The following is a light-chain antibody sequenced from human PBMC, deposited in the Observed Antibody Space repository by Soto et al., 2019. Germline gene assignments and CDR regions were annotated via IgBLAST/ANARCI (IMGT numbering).Light chain of an antibody. CDR2: WAS. CDR3: QQYFTTPLT. Sequence: DILMSQSPDSLAMSLGERATINCKYIQSLLYSSNNKNYFAWYQQKPGQPPKXLIYWASTRESGVPDRFSGSGSGTYFNLTINNFQTDDVAVYYCQQYFTTPLTFGGGTKVDIK. J-gene: IGKJ4*01. V-gene: IGKV4-1*01. CDR1: QSLLYSSNNKNY.